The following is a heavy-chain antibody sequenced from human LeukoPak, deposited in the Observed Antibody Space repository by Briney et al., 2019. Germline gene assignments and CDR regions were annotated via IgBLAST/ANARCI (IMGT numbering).Heavy chain of an antibody. J-gene: IGHJ4*02. CDR2: ILYDGSNK. V-gene: IGHV3-30*04. D-gene: IGHD6-13*01. Sequence: GGSLRLSCAASGFTFSSYAMHWVRQAPGKGLEWVAVILYDGSNKYYADSVKGRFTISRDNSKNTLYLQMNSLRAEDTAVYYCARGKRLVRLTVPFNYWGQGTLVTVSS. CDR1: GFTFSSYA. CDR3: ARGKRLVRLTVPFNY.